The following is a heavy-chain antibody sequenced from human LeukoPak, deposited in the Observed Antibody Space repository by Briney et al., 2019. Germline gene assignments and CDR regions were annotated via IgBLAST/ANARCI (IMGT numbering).Heavy chain of an antibody. CDR3: ARFSSNSLTLDY. CDR1: GYAFTSYA. Sequence: GASVKVSCKASGYAFTSYAINWVRQAPGQGLEWMGWINTNTGNPTYAQGFRGRFAFSLDTSATTAYVQISSLTAEDTAVYYCARFSSNSLTLDYWGQGTLVTASS. CDR2: INTNTGNP. J-gene: IGHJ4*02. D-gene: IGHD6-13*01. V-gene: IGHV7-4-1*02.